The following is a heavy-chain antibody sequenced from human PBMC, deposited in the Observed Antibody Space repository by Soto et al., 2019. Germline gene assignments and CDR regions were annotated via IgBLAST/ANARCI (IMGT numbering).Heavy chain of an antibody. J-gene: IGHJ5*02. Sequence: SETLSLTCAVSGGSISSSNWWSCVRQPPGKGLEWIGEIYHSGSTNYNPSLKSRVTISVDKSKNQFSLKLSSLTAADTAVYYCARAGYDFWSGYRGSSSFDPRGQGTLVTVSA. CDR1: GGSISSSNW. CDR2: IYHSGST. D-gene: IGHD3-3*01. V-gene: IGHV4-4*02. CDR3: ARAGYDFWSGYRGSSSFDP.